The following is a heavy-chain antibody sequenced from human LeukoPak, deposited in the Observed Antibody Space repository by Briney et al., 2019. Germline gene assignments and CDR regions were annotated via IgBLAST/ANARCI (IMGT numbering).Heavy chain of an antibody. CDR2: ISGDGAGT. J-gene: IGHJ4*02. Sequence: GGSLRLSCAASGFTFSSYSMNWVRQAPGKGLEWVSLISGDGAGTYYADSVKGRFTISRDNSKNSLYLQMNSLRTEGTALYYCAKDNYYGSSGYYSFDYWGQGTLVTVSS. V-gene: IGHV3-43*02. D-gene: IGHD3-22*01. CDR3: AKDNYYGSSGYYSFDY. CDR1: GFTFSSYS.